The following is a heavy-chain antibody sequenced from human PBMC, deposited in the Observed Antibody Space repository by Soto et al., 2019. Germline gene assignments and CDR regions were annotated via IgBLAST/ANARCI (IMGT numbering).Heavy chain of an antibody. D-gene: IGHD3-10*01. V-gene: IGHV3-33*01. Sequence: GGSLRLSCAASGFTFSSYGMHWVRQAPGKGLEWVAVIWYDGSNKYYADSVKGRFTISRDNSKNTLYLQMNSLRAEDTAVYYCARGLWFGELLTYNWFDPWGQGTLVTVSS. CDR2: IWYDGSNK. CDR3: ARGLWFGELLTYNWFDP. CDR1: GFTFSSYG. J-gene: IGHJ5*02.